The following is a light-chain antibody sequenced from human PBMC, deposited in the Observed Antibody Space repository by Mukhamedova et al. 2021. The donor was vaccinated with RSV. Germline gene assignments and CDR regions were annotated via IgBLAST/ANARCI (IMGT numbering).Light chain of an antibody. CDR1: QGISSA. CDR2: DAS. V-gene: IGKV1-13*02. Sequence: RVTITCRASQGISSALAWYQKKPGKAPKLLIYDASSLESGVPSRFSGSGSGTDFTLTISSLQPEDFTTYYCQQFNSYPLTFGPGT. J-gene: IGKJ3*01. CDR3: QQFNSYPLT.